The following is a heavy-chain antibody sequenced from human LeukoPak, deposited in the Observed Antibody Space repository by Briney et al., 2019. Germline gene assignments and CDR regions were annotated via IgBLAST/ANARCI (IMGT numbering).Heavy chain of an antibody. CDR3: ARDSRIVVVPADQGAFDI. V-gene: IGHV4-38-2*02. D-gene: IGHD2-2*01. J-gene: IGHJ3*02. CDR1: GFSISSGYY. Sequence: SETLSLTGTVSGFSISSGYYWGWIRQPPGKGLEWIGSIYHSGSTNYNPSLKSRVTISVDTSKNQFSLKLSSVTAADTAVYYCARDSRIVVVPADQGAFDIWGQGTMVTVSS. CDR2: IYHSGST.